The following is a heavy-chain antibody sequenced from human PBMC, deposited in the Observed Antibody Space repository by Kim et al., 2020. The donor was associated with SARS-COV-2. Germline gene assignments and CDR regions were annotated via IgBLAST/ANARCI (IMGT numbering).Heavy chain of an antibody. CDR1: GGSFSGYY. J-gene: IGHJ4*02. Sequence: SETLSLTCAVYGGSFSGYYWSWIRQPPGKGLEWIGEINHSGSTNYNPSLKSRVTISVDTSKNQFSLKLSSVTAADTAVYYCARGRRQLAKFDYWGQGTLVTVSS. D-gene: IGHD6-13*01. V-gene: IGHV4-34*01. CDR2: INHSGST. CDR3: ARGRRQLAKFDY.